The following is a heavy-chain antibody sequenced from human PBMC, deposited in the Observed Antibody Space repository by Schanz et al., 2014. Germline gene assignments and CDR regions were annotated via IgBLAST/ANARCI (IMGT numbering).Heavy chain of an antibody. CDR3: ARDQASTH. V-gene: IGHV3-66*01. CDR1: GFSISDHT. J-gene: IGHJ4*02. CDR2: TYLGGNT. Sequence: EVQLVESGGGLVQPGGPLRPSCPPPGFSISDHTMRWARQAPGKGLEPVSVTYLGGNTDYADSVKGRFTISRDDSKNTLHLQMNSLRSEDTAIYFCARDQASTHWGQGTPVTVSS.